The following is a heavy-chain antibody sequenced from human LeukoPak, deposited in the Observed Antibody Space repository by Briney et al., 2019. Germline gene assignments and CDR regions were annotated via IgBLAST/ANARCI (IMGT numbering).Heavy chain of an antibody. CDR3: ARSIVVVPAAMGAFDI. V-gene: IGHV4-30-4*08. J-gene: IGHJ3*02. CDR2: IYYSGST. CDR1: GGSISSGDYY. Sequence: PSQTLSLTCTVSGGSISSGDYYWSWIRQPPGKGLEWIGYIYYSGSTYYNPSLKSRVTISGDTSKNQFSLKLSSVTAADTAVYYCARSIVVVPAAMGAFDIWGQGTMVTVSS. D-gene: IGHD2-2*01.